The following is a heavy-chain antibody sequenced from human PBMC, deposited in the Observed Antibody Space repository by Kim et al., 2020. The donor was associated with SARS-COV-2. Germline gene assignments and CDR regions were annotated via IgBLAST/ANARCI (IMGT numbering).Heavy chain of an antibody. Sequence: KAGTVQGRFTISRDNSENTLYLQMNSLRAEDTAVYYCARESDAFDIWGQGTMVTVSS. J-gene: IGHJ3*02. V-gene: IGHV3-30*01. CDR3: ARESDAFDI.